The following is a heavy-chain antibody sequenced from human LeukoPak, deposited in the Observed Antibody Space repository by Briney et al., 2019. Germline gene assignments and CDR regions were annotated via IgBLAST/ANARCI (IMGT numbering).Heavy chain of an antibody. J-gene: IGHJ4*02. D-gene: IGHD3-16*01. Sequence: PGGPLRLSCAASGFTFSSYWMTWVRQAPGQGLEWVANIKHNGDELNYVDSVEDRFTISRDNAKISLYLHMTSLRAEDTAVYYCARELRTFDSWGQGTLVTVSS. V-gene: IGHV3-7*01. CDR1: GFTFSSYW. CDR3: ARELRTFDS. CDR2: IKHNGDEL.